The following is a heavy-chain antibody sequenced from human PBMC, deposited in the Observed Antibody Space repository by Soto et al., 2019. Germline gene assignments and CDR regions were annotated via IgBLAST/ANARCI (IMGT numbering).Heavy chain of an antibody. CDR2: ISADTGNI. J-gene: IGHJ4*01. Sequence: GSAGKLCCEASGYSFADYGISWVRQAPGRELEWMGWISADTGNIDYVQKFQGRVTMTTDTSTSTAYMELRSLRSDGTAVYYFVCPEGSTDY. V-gene: IGHV1-18*01. CDR3: VCPEGSTDY. D-gene: IGHD2-15*01. CDR1: GYSFADYG.